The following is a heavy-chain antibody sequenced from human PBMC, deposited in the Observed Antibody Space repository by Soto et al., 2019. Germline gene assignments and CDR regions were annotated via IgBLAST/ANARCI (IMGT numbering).Heavy chain of an antibody. V-gene: IGHV1-3*01. D-gene: IGHD6-13*01. J-gene: IGHJ4*02. Sequence: ASVKVSCKASGYTFTSYAMHWVRQAPGQRLEWMGWINAGNGETIYAQKFQGRVTMTEDTSTDTAYMELSSLRSEDTAVYYCATDLAYSSSYRYWGQGTLVTVSS. CDR3: ATDLAYSSSYRY. CDR1: GYTFTSYA. CDR2: INAGNGET.